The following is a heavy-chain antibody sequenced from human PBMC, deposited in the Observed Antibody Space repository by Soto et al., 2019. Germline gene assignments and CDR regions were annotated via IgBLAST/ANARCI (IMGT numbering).Heavy chain of an antibody. J-gene: IGHJ4*02. CDR3: AKVSSSGYAGFFDL. V-gene: IGHV3-23*01. CDR2: LSDSGGSI. CDR1: GFTFSSHA. D-gene: IGHD6-19*01. Sequence: EVQLLESGGGLVQPGGSLRLSCTASGFTFSSHAMTWVRQAPGKGLEWVSGLSDSGGSIYYADSVKGRFTISRDNSMNTLYLQMNTLRAEEKSVYYCAKVSSSGYAGFFDLWGQGTLVTVSS.